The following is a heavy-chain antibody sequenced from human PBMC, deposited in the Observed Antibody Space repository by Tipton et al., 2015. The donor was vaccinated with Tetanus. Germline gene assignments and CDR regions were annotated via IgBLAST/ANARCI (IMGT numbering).Heavy chain of an antibody. Sequence: TLSLTCTVSGGSICGGTFYWGWIRQPPGKGLEWIGSIYESGDAYYIPSLKSRVTISVDTSKNQFSLNLNSMAAADTGVYYCARHQSGYFTPFDYWGQGKLVTVSS. D-gene: IGHD3-3*01. CDR3: ARHQSGYFTPFDY. V-gene: IGHV4-39*01. CDR1: GGSICGGTFY. CDR2: IYESGDA. J-gene: IGHJ4*02.